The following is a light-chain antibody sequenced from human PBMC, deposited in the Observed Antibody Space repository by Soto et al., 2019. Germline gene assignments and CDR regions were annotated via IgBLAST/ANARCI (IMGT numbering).Light chain of an antibody. Sequence: DFQMTQSPSSLSASVGDRVTISCRASQDIGTFLNWYQQKPGKPPNLLIYAAYNLLSEVTSRFSGSGSGTDFTLTIRSLQPEDFATYYCQQSYSTPQITFGTGTKVDMK. CDR3: QQSYSTPQIT. CDR1: QDIGTF. V-gene: IGKV1-39*01. J-gene: IGKJ3*01. CDR2: AAY.